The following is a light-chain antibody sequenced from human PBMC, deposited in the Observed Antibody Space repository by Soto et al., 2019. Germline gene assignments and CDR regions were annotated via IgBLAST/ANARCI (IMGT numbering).Light chain of an antibody. CDR1: SSNIGAGYD. Sequence: QSVLTQPPSVSGAPGQRVTISCTGSSSNIGAGYDVHWYQQLPGTAPKLLIYGNSNRPSGVPDRFSGSKSGTSVSLAITGLQAEDEADYYCQSYDSSPSGYVFGTGTKLTVL. V-gene: IGLV1-40*01. CDR3: QSYDSSPSGYV. J-gene: IGLJ1*01. CDR2: GNS.